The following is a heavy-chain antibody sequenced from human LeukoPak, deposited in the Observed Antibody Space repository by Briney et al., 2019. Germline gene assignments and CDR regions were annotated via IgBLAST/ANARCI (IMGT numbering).Heavy chain of an antibody. V-gene: IGHV4-31*03. J-gene: IGHJ3*02. CDR1: GGSISSGGYY. D-gene: IGHD3-22*01. CDR3: ARDTGDYYDSSGYYPSPPRAFDI. Sequence: SQTLSLTCTVSGGSISSGGYYWSWIRQHPGKGLEWIGYIYYSGSTYYNPSLKSRLTISVDTSNNQFSLKLSSVTAADTAVYYCARDTGDYYDSSGYYPSPPRAFDIWGQGTMVTVSS. CDR2: IYYSGST.